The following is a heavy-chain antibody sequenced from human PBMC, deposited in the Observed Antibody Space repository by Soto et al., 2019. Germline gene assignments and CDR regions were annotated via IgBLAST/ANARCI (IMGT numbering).Heavy chain of an antibody. J-gene: IGHJ6*02. D-gene: IGHD3-10*01. CDR3: ARHDYYGSGTNYYYGMDV. CDR1: GGSIRSSSYY. CDR2: IYYSGST. Sequence: SETLSLTCTVSGGSIRSSSYYWGWIRQPPGKGLEWIGSIYYSGSTYYNPSLKSRVTISVDTSKNQFSLKLSSVTAADTAVYYCARHDYYGSGTNYYYGMDVWGQGTTVTVSS. V-gene: IGHV4-39*01.